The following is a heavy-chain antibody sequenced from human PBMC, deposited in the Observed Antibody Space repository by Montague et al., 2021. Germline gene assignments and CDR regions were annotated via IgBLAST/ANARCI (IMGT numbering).Heavy chain of an antibody. CDR3: ARGRLATGDFDY. CDR2: MYYSGST. D-gene: IGHD6-13*01. V-gene: IGHV4-31*03. CDR1: GDSLSSIGHS. Sequence: TLSLTCTASGDSLSSIGHSWTWIRQHPGKGLEWIGYMYYSGSTYYNPSLKSRVTISGDTSKNHFSLRLTSVTAADTAVYYCARGRLATGDFDYWGQGTLVTVSS. J-gene: IGHJ4*02.